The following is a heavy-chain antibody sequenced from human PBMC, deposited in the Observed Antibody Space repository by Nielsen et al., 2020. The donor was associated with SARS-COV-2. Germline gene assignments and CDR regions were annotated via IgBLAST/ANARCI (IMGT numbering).Heavy chain of an antibody. V-gene: IGHV3-30*03. CDR3: ARDQGPYPYYYYGMDV. CDR2: ISYNGISN. Sequence: GESLKISCAASGFTFSSYGMHWVRQAPGKGLEWVAVISYNGISNYYAHSVRGRFTISRDNANHALFLQMNSLRAEDTAVYYCARDQGPYPYYYYGMDVWGQGTTVTVSS. J-gene: IGHJ6*02. D-gene: IGHD2-21*01. CDR1: GFTFSSYG.